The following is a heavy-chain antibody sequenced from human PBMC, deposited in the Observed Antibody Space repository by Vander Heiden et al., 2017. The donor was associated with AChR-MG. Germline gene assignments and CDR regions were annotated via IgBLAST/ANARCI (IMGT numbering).Heavy chain of an antibody. Sequence: VPLVESGSGAVHPGRSLRRSYAPPGFTSRRHGRHWVRQAPVKGLEWVAVISHDGSKKDYAAPVKGRFTIARDNSKNTLYLQMNSLRAEDTAVDYCAKSGAAMSYYYYYGMDVWGQGTTVTVSS. D-gene: IGHD2-2*01. CDR3: AKSGAAMSYYYYYGMDV. CDR2: ISHDGSKK. V-gene: IGHV3-30*18. CDR1: GFTSRRHG. J-gene: IGHJ6*02.